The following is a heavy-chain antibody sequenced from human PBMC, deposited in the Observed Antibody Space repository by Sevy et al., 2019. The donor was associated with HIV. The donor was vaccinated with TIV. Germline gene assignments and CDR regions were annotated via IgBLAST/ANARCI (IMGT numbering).Heavy chain of an antibody. CDR1: GFTFDDYT. Sequence: LSLTCAASGFTFDDYTMHWVRQAPGKGLEWVSLISWDGGSTYYADSVKGRFTISRDNSKNSLYLQMNSLRTEDTALYYCAKDMGRRDYYGSGSPPHGMDVWGQGTTVTVSS. D-gene: IGHD3-10*01. V-gene: IGHV3-43*01. CDR2: ISWDGGST. J-gene: IGHJ6*02. CDR3: AKDMGRRDYYGSGSPPHGMDV.